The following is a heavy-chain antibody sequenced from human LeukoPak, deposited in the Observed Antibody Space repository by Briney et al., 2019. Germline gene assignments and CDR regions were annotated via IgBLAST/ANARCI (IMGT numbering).Heavy chain of an antibody. CDR3: AKDGFIVVVPAAMIGERRSGRGRAIFDY. V-gene: IGHV3-30*18. Sequence: GGSLRLSCAASGFTFSSYGMHWVRQAPGKGLEWVAVISYDGSNKYYADSVKGRFTISRDNSKNTLYLQMNSLRAEDTAVYYCAKDGFIVVVPAAMIGERRSGRGRAIFDYWGQGTLVTVSS. D-gene: IGHD2-2*01. CDR1: GFTFSSYG. CDR2: ISYDGSNK. J-gene: IGHJ4*02.